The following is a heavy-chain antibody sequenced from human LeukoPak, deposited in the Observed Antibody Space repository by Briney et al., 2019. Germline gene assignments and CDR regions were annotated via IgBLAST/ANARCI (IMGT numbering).Heavy chain of an antibody. CDR3: ARGIYYVGGPGPY. D-gene: IGHD3-10*02. V-gene: IGHV3-33*01. J-gene: IGHJ4*02. Sequence: GGSLRLSCAASGFTFSSYGMHWVRQAPGKGLEWVAVIWYDGSNKYYADSVKGRFTISRDNSKNTLYLQMNSLRAEDTAVYYCARGIYYVGGPGPYWGQGTLVTVSS. CDR2: IWYDGSNK. CDR1: GFTFSSYG.